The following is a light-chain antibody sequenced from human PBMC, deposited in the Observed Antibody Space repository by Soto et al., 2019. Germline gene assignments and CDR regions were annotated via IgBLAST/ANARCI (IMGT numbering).Light chain of an antibody. CDR2: GAS. CDR1: RTVGSN. CDR3: QQYNNRLPDRT. V-gene: IGKV3-15*01. Sequence: EIVMTQSPATLSVSPGERATLSCRASRTVGSNLAWYQQKLGQAPRLLIYGASTRATGIPARFSGSGSGTESTLTISSLRSDDFASDICQQYNNRLPDRTLGRGSKVDIK. J-gene: IGKJ1*01.